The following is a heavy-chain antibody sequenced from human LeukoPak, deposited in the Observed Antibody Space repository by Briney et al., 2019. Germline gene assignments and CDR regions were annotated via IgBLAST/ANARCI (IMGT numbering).Heavy chain of an antibody. CDR3: ARNLIPEQLVLNF. Sequence: SETLSLTCAVYGGPFSGYYWSWIRQPPGKGLEWIGEINHSGSTNYNPSLKGRVTISVDTSKNQFSLNLRSVTPEDTAVYYCARNLIPEQLVLNFWGQGTLVTVSS. J-gene: IGHJ4*02. V-gene: IGHV4-34*01. CDR1: GGPFSGYY. CDR2: INHSGST. D-gene: IGHD6-13*01.